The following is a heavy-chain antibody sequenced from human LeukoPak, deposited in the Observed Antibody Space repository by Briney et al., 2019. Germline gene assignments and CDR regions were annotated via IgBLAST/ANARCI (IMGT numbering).Heavy chain of an antibody. D-gene: IGHD4-23*01. CDR3: AKDDYGGWDNY. J-gene: IGHJ4*02. CDR2: ISGSGGST. V-gene: IGHV3-23*01. CDR1: GFTFSSYA. Sequence: GASLRLSCAASGFTFSSYAMSWVRQAPGKGLEWVSAISGSGGSTYYADSVEGGFTISRDNSKNTLYLQMNSLRAEDTAVYYCAKDDYGGWDNYWGQGTLVTVSS.